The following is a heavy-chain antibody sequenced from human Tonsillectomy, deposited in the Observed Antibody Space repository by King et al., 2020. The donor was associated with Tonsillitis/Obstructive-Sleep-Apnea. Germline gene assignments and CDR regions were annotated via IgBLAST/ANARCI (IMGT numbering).Heavy chain of an antibody. D-gene: IGHD3-10*01. Sequence: VQLVESGGGVVQPGRSLRLSCAASGFTFSSYAMHWVRQAPGKGLEWVAVISYDGSNKYYADSVKGRFTISGDNSKNTLYLQMNSLRAEDTAVYYCAREGGSGRYYFDYWGQGTLVTVSS. V-gene: IGHV3-30*04. CDR1: GFTFSSYA. CDR3: AREGGSGRYYFDY. J-gene: IGHJ4*02. CDR2: ISYDGSNK.